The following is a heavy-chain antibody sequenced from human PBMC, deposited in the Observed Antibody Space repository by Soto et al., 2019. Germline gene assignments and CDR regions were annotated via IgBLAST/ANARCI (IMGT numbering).Heavy chain of an antibody. D-gene: IGHD3-16*02. CDR1: GYTFTSYD. V-gene: IGHV1-8*01. CDR3: ARVEGDYIWGSYRYIDY. Sequence: ASVKVSCKASGYTFTSYDINWVRQATGQGLEWMGWMNPNSGNTGYAQKFQGRVTMTRNTSISTAYMELSSLRSEDTAVYYCARVEGDYIWGSYRYIDYWGQGTLVTVSS. J-gene: IGHJ4*02. CDR2: MNPNSGNT.